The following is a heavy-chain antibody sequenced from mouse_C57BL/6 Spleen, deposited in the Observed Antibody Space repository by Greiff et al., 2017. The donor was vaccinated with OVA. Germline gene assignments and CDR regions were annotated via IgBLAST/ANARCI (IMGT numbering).Heavy chain of an antibody. V-gene: IGHV1-61*01. CDR1: GYTFTSYW. Sequence: QVQLQQPGAELVRPGSSVKLSCKASGYTFTSYWMDWVKQRPGQGLEWIGNIYPSDSETHYNQKFKDKATLTVDKSSSTAYMQLSSLTSEDSAVYYCARGGDYYTKWYAMDYWGQGTSVTVSS. CDR2: IYPSDSET. CDR3: ARGGDYYTKWYAMDY. D-gene: IGHD2-12*01. J-gene: IGHJ4*01.